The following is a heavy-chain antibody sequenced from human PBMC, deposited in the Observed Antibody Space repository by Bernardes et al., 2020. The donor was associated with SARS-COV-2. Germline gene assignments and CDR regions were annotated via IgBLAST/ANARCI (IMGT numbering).Heavy chain of an antibody. J-gene: IGHJ6*02. V-gene: IGHV3-74*01. CDR3: AFGGNGVNAPGMDV. Sequence: GGSLRLSCAASGFTFSSYCMHWGRQAPGKGLVWVSRINPDGRSGDYADFVKGRFTISRDNVRNIVFLQMTSLRVEDTAVYYCAFGGNGVNAPGMDVWGQGTTVTVSS. CDR2: INPDGRSG. CDR1: GFTFSSYC. D-gene: IGHD2-8*01.